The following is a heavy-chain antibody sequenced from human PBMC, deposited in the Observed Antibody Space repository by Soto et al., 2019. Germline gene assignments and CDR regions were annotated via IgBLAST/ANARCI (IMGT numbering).Heavy chain of an antibody. V-gene: IGHV3-64*01. J-gene: IGHJ4*02. CDR3: ARSTGGY. CDR1: GFTFSDYA. Sequence: EVQLVESGGGLVQPGGSLRLSCAASGFTFSDYAMNWVRQAPGKGLEYVAAINSNGGGTYYATSVKGRFIISRDNSKNTLYLQMGSLRAEDMAVYYCARSTGGYWGQGTLVTVSS. D-gene: IGHD2-8*02. CDR2: INSNGGGT.